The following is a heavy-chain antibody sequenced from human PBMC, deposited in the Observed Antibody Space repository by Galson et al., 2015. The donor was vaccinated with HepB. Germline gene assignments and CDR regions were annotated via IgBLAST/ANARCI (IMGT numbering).Heavy chain of an antibody. J-gene: IGHJ5*02. CDR1: GFTFTSSA. V-gene: IGHV1-58*01. CDR3: AAEGDYYDSSGYYYVPP. Sequence: SVKVSCKASGFTFTSSAVQWVRQARGQRLEWIGWTVVGSGNTNYAQKFQERVTITRDMSTSTAYMELSSLRSEDTAVYYCAAEGDYYDSSGYYYVPPWGQGTLVTVSS. CDR2: TVVGSGNT. D-gene: IGHD3-22*01.